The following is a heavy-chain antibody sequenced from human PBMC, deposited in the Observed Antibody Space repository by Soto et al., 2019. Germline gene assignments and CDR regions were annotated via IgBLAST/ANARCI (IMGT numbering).Heavy chain of an antibody. Sequence: QVQLQESGPGLVKPSQTLSLTCTVSGGSISSGGYYWSWIRQHPGKGLEWIGYIYYSGRTYYNPSLKSRVTISVDTSKNQFSLKLSSVTAADTAVYYCARAGAATSYYYYYYMDVWGKGTTVTVSS. CDR1: GGSISSGGYY. CDR3: ARAGAATSYYYYYYMDV. D-gene: IGHD2-15*01. CDR2: IYYSGRT. V-gene: IGHV4-31*03. J-gene: IGHJ6*03.